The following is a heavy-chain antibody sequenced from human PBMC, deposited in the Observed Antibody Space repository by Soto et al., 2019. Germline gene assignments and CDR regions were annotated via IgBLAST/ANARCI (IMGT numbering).Heavy chain of an antibody. CDR3: GKDGDEAAAGYYFDY. D-gene: IGHD6-13*01. Sequence: GGSLRLSCAASGFPFSDYYMSWVRQAPGKGLEWVSYISSIGTTIYYADSVKGRFTISRDNAKNSLDLQMNSLRAEDTAVYYSGKDGDEAAAGYYFDYWGQGTPVTVSS. CDR2: ISSIGTTI. J-gene: IGHJ4*02. V-gene: IGHV3-11*04. CDR1: GFPFSDYY.